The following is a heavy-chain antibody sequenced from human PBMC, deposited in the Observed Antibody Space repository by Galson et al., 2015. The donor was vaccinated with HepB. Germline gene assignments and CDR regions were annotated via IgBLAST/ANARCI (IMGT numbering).Heavy chain of an antibody. CDR1: GYTFTSYA. J-gene: IGHJ2*01. CDR2: INAGNGNT. V-gene: IGHV1-3*01. CDR3: ARAWSSSWFWYFDL. Sequence: SGAEVKKPGESLKVSCKASGYTFTSYAMHWVRQAPGQRLEWMGWINAGNGNTKYSQKFQGRVTITRDTSASTAYMELSSLRSEDTAVYYCARAWSSSWFWYFDLWGRGTLVTVSS. D-gene: IGHD6-13*01.